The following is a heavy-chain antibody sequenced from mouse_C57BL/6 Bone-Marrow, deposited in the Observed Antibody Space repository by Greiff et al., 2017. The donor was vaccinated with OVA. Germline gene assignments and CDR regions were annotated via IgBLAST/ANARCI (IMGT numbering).Heavy chain of an antibody. Sequence: VQLKESGPELVKPGDSVKISCKASGYSFTGYFLNWVMPSHGKSLEWIGRINPYNGDTFYNQKFKGKATLTVDKSSSTAHMELRSLTSEDSAVYYCARRWGYDDHYAMDYWGQGTSVTVSS. V-gene: IGHV1-20*01. J-gene: IGHJ4*01. D-gene: IGHD2-14*01. CDR1: GYSFTGYF. CDR2: INPYNGDT. CDR3: ARRWGYDDHYAMDY.